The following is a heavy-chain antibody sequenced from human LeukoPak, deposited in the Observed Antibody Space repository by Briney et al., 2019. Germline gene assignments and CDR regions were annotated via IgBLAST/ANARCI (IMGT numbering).Heavy chain of an antibody. Sequence: SQTLSLTCAISGDSVSSSSDAWNWIWQSPSRGLEWLGRTYYRSNDYAVSVKTRMTINVDTSKNQVSLQLSSVTPEDTAVYYCARGRNNAFDIWGQGTMVTVS. CDR2: TYYRSN. J-gene: IGHJ3*02. D-gene: IGHD1/OR15-1a*01. CDR3: ARGRNNAFDI. V-gene: IGHV6-1*01. CDR1: GDSVSSSSDA.